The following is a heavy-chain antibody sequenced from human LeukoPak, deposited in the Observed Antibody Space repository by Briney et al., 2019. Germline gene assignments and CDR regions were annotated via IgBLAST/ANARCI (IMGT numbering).Heavy chain of an antibody. CDR1: GGSISSGGYY. CDR3: ARGPSDGAVVPAATSAFDI. CDR2: IYHSGST. V-gene: IGHV4-30-2*01. Sequence: SETLSLTCTVSGGSISSGGYYWSWIRQPPGKGLEWIGYIYHSGSTYYNPSLKSRVTISVDRSKNQFSLKLSSVTAADTAVYYCARGPSDGAVVPAATSAFDIWGQGTMVTVSS. D-gene: IGHD2-2*01. J-gene: IGHJ3*02.